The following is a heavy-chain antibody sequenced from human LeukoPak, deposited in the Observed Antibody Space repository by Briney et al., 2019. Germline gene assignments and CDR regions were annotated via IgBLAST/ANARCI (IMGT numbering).Heavy chain of an antibody. CDR3: ARDSPVQRSDYFDY. CDR1: GGSINFDNYY. Sequence: PSETLSLTCTVSGGSINFDNYYWSWIRQPAGEGLEWIGRVYTSGSTTYNPSLKSRVTISIDTSKNQFSLEMTSVTAADSAVYYCARDSPVQRSDYFDYWGQGALVAVSS. V-gene: IGHV4-61*02. D-gene: IGHD3-3*01. J-gene: IGHJ4*02. CDR2: VYTSGST.